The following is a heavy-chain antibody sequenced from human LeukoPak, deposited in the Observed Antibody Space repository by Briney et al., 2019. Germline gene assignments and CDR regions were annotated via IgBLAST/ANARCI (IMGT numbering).Heavy chain of an antibody. Sequence: GGPERLSCAASGFTFSSYRMNGAREAPGEGVEWVSSICCRSSYILYADSVKGRFTISRDNAKNSLYMQMNSLRAEDTAVHYCARINYGDYGLVGEFDYWGQGTLVTVSS. CDR3: ARINYGDYGLVGEFDY. CDR1: GFTFSSYR. V-gene: IGHV3-21*01. D-gene: IGHD4-17*01. J-gene: IGHJ4*02. CDR2: ICCRSSYI.